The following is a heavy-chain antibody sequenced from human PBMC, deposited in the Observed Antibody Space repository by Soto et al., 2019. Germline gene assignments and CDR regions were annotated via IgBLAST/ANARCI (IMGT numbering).Heavy chain of an antibody. CDR2: ISYDGSNK. CDR1: GFTFSSYG. V-gene: IGHV3-30*18. J-gene: IGHJ6*02. D-gene: IGHD6-19*01. Sequence: QVQLVESGGGVVQPGRSLRLSCAASGFTFSSYGMHWVRQAPGKGLEWVAVISYDGSNKYYADSVKGRFTISRDNSKNTLYLHMNSLRAEDTAVYYCAKGLAYYYYYGMDVWGQGTTVTVSS. CDR3: AKGLAYYYYYGMDV.